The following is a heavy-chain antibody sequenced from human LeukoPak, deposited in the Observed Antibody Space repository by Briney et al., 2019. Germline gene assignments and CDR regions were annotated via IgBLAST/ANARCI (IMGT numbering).Heavy chain of an antibody. Sequence: PSETLSLTCDVSGGSISSSNWWSWVRQPPGKGLEWIGEVYHSGSTNNNPSLKSRVTISVDRSKNQFSLKLTSVTAADTAVYYCARGEGYSSTWYQPHFDYWGQGTLVTVSS. CDR1: GGSISSSNW. CDR2: VYHSGST. D-gene: IGHD6-13*01. V-gene: IGHV4-4*02. CDR3: ARGEGYSSTWYQPHFDY. J-gene: IGHJ4*02.